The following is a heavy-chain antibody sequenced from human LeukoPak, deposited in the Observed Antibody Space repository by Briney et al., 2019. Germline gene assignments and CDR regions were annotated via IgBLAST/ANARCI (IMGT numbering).Heavy chain of an antibody. CDR2: ISGSGGST. CDR1: GFTLSNYG. V-gene: IGHV3-23*01. Sequence: GGSLRLSCAASGFTLSNYGMSWVRQAPGKGLEWVSGISGSGGSTDFADSVKGRFSTSRDNSKNTLYLHMNSLRAEDTAIYYCAKDPSCSGGYCYFDYWGQGTLVTVSS. J-gene: IGHJ4*02. D-gene: IGHD2-15*01. CDR3: AKDPSCSGGYCYFDY.